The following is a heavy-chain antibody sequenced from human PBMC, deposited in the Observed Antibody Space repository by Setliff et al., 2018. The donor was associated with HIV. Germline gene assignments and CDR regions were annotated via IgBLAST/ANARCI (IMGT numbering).Heavy chain of an antibody. CDR1: GGAFSGYY. Sequence: SETLSLTCAVYGGAFSGYYWTRIRQSPGRGLEWIGEVNHKGVANYSPSLMRRATISADTSKNQFSLRLSSVTAADTAVYFCASRVYYYDSNKVLREEGFDPWGQG. D-gene: IGHD3-22*01. J-gene: IGHJ5*02. CDR2: VNHKGVA. CDR3: ASRVYYYDSNKVLREEGFDP. V-gene: IGHV4-34*01.